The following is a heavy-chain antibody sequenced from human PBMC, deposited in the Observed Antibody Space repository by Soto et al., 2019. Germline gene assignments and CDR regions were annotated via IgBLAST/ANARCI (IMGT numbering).Heavy chain of an antibody. CDR2: IYSGGST. V-gene: IGHV3-66*01. CDR1: GFSVSSNY. CDR3: ARNDLRSGYYLFAY. J-gene: IGHJ4*02. D-gene: IGHD3-3*01. Sequence: VQLVESGGGLVQPGGSLRLSCAASGFSVSSNYMSWVRQAPGKGLEWVSIIYSGGSTYYADSVNGRFTISRDNSKNTLYLQMNSLRAEDTAVYYCARNDLRSGYYLFAYWGQGTLVTVSS.